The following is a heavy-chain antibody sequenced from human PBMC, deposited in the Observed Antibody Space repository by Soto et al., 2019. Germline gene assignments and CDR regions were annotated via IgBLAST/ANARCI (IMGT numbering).Heavy chain of an antibody. Sequence: QVQLVESGGGVVQPGRSLRLSCAASGFTFSSYGMHWVRQAPGKGLEWVAVISYDGSNKYYADSVKGRFTISRDNSKNTLYLQKNSLRAEDTAVYYCASWDYDSSGYDAFDIWGQGTMVTVSS. J-gene: IGHJ3*02. D-gene: IGHD3-22*01. CDR3: ASWDYDSSGYDAFDI. V-gene: IGHV3-30*03. CDR2: ISYDGSNK. CDR1: GFTFSSYG.